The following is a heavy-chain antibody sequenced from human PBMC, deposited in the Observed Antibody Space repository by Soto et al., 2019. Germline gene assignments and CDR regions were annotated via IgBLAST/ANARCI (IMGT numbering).Heavy chain of an antibody. CDR1: GGSISSYY. J-gene: IGHJ5*02. Sequence: SETLSLTCTVSGGSISSYYWSWIRQPPGKGLEWIGYIYYGGSTNYNPSLKSRVTISVDTSKNQFSLKLNSVTAADTAVYYCAKDYGQWRMCTNSLDPWGQGTLVPVSS. V-gene: IGHV4-59*01. CDR2: IYYGGST. D-gene: IGHD6-19*01. CDR3: AKDYGQWRMCTNSLDP.